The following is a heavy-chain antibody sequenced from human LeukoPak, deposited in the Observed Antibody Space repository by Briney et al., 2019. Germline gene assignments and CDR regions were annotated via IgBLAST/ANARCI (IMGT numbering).Heavy chain of an antibody. CDR3: ARVGEGRYYQYYYMDV. D-gene: IGHD1-26*01. V-gene: IGHV3-64*01. Sequence: SGGSLRLSCAASGLTISSYAMHWVRQAPGKGLEYVSAIRKNGGNTYYANSVKGRFSISRDNSKNTLYLQMGSLRTEDMAVYYCARVGEGRYYQYYYMDVWGKGTTVTVSS. J-gene: IGHJ6*03. CDR1: GLTISSYA. CDR2: IRKNGGNT.